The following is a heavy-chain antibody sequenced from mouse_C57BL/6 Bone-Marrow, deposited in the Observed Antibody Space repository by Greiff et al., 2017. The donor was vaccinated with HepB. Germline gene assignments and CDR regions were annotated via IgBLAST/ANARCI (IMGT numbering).Heavy chain of an antibody. CDR2: IYPRSGNT. D-gene: IGHD1-1*01. J-gene: IGHJ4*01. CDR3: ARLVLRYLYAMDY. CDR1: GYTFTSYG. V-gene: IGHV1-81*01. Sequence: QVQLQQSGAELARPGASVKLSCKASGYTFTSYGISWVKQRTGQGLEWIGEIYPRSGNTYYNEKFKGKATLTADKSSSTAYMELRSLTSEDSAFYFCARLVLRYLYAMDYWGQGTSVTVSS.